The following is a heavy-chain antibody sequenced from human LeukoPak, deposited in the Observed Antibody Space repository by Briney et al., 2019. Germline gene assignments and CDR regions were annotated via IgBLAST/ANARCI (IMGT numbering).Heavy chain of an antibody. Sequence: ASVKVSCKASGYTFTSYGISWVRQAPGQGLEWMGWISAYNGNTNYAQKLQGRVTMTTDTSTSTAYMELRSLRSDDTAVYYWARDLGMITMLRGPPDYCYMNVWGKGTTVTIS. CDR3: ARDLGMITMLRGPPDYCYMNV. D-gene: IGHD3-10*01. J-gene: IGHJ6*03. V-gene: IGHV1-18*01. CDR2: ISAYNGNT. CDR1: GYTFTSYG.